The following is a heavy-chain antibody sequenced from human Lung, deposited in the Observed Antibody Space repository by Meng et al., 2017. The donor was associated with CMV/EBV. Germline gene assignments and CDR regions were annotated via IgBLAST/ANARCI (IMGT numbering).Heavy chain of an antibody. D-gene: IGHD3-3*01. V-gene: IGHV3-21*01. J-gene: IGHJ3*01. CDR3: ARDSDDYDFWSAYYTDAFDF. CDR1: GFTFGSHS. CDR2: ITGDSTYK. Sequence: SCAASGFTFGSHSMNWVRQAPGKGLEWVSSITGDSTYKHYADSLKGRFTISRDNAKNSLYLQMNSLRAEDTAVYYCARDSDDYDFWSAYYTDAFDFWXTGKMV.